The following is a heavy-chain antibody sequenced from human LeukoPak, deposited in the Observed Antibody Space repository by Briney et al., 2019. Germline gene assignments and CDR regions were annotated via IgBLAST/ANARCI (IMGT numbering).Heavy chain of an antibody. V-gene: IGHV1-2*02. CDR1: GYTFTGYH. J-gene: IGHJ5*02. CDR3: ARDLRDGYIVNWFDP. CDR2: INPNSGGT. Sequence: ASVNVSCKASGYTFTGYHMHWVRQAPGQGLEWMGWINPNSGGTNYAQKFQGRVTMTRDTSISTAYMELSRLRSDDTAVYYCARDLRDGYIVNWFDPWGHGTLVTVSS. D-gene: IGHD5-24*01.